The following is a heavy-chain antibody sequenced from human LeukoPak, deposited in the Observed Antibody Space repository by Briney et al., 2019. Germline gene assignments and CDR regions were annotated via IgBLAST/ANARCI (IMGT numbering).Heavy chain of an antibody. D-gene: IGHD3-10*01. Sequence: PGGSLRLSCEGTGFTFSRFWMNWVRQAPGQGLEWVANIKEDGSEKFYVDSVKGRFTISRDNAKNSLYLQMNSLRVDDTAVYYCARGVWFGESLGSGSDYWGQGTQVTVSS. J-gene: IGHJ4*02. CDR3: ARGVWFGESLGSGSDY. CDR1: GFTFSRFW. CDR2: IKEDGSEK. V-gene: IGHV3-7*01.